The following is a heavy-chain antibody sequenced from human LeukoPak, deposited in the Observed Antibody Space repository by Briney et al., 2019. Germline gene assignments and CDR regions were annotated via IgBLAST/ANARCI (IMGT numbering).Heavy chain of an antibody. CDR1: GDSVSSNSAA. CDR2: TYYRYKWYN. D-gene: IGHD1-1*01. CDR3: ARDDWNDAGDAFDI. J-gene: IGHJ3*02. V-gene: IGHV6-1*01. Sequence: SQTLSLMCAISGDSVSSNSAAWDWIRQSPSRGLEWLGRTYYRYKWYNDYSVSVKSRITINPDTSKNQFSLQLNSVTPEDTAVYYCARDDWNDAGDAFDIWGQGTMVTVSS.